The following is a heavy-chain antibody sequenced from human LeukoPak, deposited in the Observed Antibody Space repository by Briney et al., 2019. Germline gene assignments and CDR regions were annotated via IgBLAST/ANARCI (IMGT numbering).Heavy chain of an antibody. CDR2: INSDGSST. V-gene: IGHV3-74*01. CDR1: GFTFSGYW. D-gene: IGHD1-26*01. Sequence: GGSLRLSCAGSGFTFSGYWMHWVRQVPGKGLVWVSRINSDGSSTSFADSVKGRFTISRDNAQNTLFLQMNSLRAEDTAVYYCVRGPTSGSYRRLAYWGQGTLVTVSS. J-gene: IGHJ4*02. CDR3: VRGPTSGSYRRLAY.